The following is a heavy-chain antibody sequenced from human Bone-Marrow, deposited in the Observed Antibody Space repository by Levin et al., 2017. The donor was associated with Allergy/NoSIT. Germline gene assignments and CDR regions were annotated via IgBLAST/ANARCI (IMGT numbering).Heavy chain of an antibody. V-gene: IGHV5-51*01. Sequence: SGGSLRLSCKGSGYTFITYYIAWVRQMPGKGLEWVGIIYPGDSDTRYSPSFRGQVTISADKSISTAYLQWDSLNASDTATYYGARHYTLDVWGQGTTVTVSS. CDR2: IYPGDSDT. J-gene: IGHJ6*02. D-gene: IGHD4-11*01. CDR1: GYTFITYY. CDR3: ARHYTLDV.